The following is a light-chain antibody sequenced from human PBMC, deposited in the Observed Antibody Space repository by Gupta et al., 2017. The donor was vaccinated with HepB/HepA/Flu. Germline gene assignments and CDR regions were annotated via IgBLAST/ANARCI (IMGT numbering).Light chain of an antibody. J-gene: IGKJ4*01. CDR1: QNIRNH. Sequence: DIQMTQSPSSLSASVGDRVTITCQTSQNIRNHLSWYRQRPGHAPKLLIFDASELHTGVPSRFSGSGSGTYFTLTIDTLQPEDIGAYYCQQYDSVGLTFGGGTNLEIK. CDR2: DAS. V-gene: IGKV1-33*01. CDR3: QQYDSVGLT.